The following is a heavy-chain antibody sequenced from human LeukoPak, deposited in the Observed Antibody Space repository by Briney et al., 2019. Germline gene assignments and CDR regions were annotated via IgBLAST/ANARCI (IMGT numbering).Heavy chain of an antibody. D-gene: IGHD6-13*01. V-gene: IGHV4-34*01. CDR1: GGSFSGYY. CDR2: INHSGST. J-gene: IGHJ4*02. CDR3: ARGIAAAGSPF. Sequence: SETLSLTCAVYGGSFSGYYWSWIRQPPGKGLEWIGEINHSGSTNYNPSLKSRVTISVDTSKNQFSLKLSSVTAADTAVYYCARGIAAAGSPFWGQGTLVTVSS.